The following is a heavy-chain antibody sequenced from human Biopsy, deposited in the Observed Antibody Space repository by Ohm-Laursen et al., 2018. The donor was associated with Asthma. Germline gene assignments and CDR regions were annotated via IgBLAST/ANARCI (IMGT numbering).Heavy chain of an antibody. D-gene: IGHD6-13*01. CDR1: PGSISDYW. Sequence: SETLSLTCSVSPGSISDYWWNWIRQFPGKGLEWIGYVCSTGSTMYNPSLKSRVTISVDTSINQVSLKLSSVTAADTAVYYCARATSTWSQSGPHYFDHWGQGALVTVSS. V-gene: IGHV4-59*01. CDR3: ARATSTWSQSGPHYFDH. CDR2: VCSTGST. J-gene: IGHJ4*02.